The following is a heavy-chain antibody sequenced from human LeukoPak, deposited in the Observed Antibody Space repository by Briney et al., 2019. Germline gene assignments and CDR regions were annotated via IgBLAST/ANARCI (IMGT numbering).Heavy chain of an antibody. J-gene: IGHJ4*02. CDR2: IIPIFGTA. V-gene: IGHV1-69*01. CDR1: GGTFSSYA. CDR3: ARGPLDYVWGSYRHLDY. Sequence: SVKDSCKASGGTFSSYAISWVRQAPGQGLEWMGGIIPIFGTANYAQKLQGRVTITADESTSTAYMELSSLRSEDTAVYYCARGPLDYVWGSYRHLDYWGQGTLVTVSS. D-gene: IGHD3-16*02.